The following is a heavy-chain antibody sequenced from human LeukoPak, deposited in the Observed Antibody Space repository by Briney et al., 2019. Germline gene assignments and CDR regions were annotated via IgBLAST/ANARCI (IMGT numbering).Heavy chain of an antibody. Sequence: GGSLRLSCAASGFTFSNYAMHWVRQAPGKGLEWVAIISYDGSNKYYADSVKGRFTISRVNSKNTLYLQMNSLRTEDTAVYYCAKDGGCSSTTCYSPYYFDYWGQGTLVTVSS. J-gene: IGHJ4*02. D-gene: IGHD2-2*01. CDR2: ISYDGSNK. V-gene: IGHV3-30*04. CDR1: GFTFSNYA. CDR3: AKDGGCSSTTCYSPYYFDY.